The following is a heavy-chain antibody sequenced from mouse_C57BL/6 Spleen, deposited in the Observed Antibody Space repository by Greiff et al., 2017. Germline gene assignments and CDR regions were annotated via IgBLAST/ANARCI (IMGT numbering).Heavy chain of an antibody. CDR2: IDPSDSYT. V-gene: IGHV1-69*01. D-gene: IGHD2-3*01. CDR1: GYTFTSYW. CDR3: ARRVYDGYYLYYFDY. Sequence: QVQLQQPGAELVMPGASVKLSCKASGYTFTSYWMHWVKQRPGQGLEWIGEIDPSDSYTNYNQKFKGKSTLTVDKSSSTAYMQLSSLTSEDSAVYYCARRVYDGYYLYYFDYWGQGTTLTVSS. J-gene: IGHJ2*01.